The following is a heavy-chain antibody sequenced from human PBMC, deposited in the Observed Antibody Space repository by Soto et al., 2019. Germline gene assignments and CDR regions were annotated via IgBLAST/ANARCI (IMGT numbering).Heavy chain of an antibody. CDR2: ISYDGSNK. CDR1: GFTFSSYG. CDR3: AKSTTWAWHSSWSGALDI. V-gene: IGHV3-30*18. D-gene: IGHD6-13*01. Sequence: GGSLRLSCAASGFTFSSYGMHWVRQAPGKGLEWVAVISYDGSNKYYADSVKGRFTISRDNSKNTLYLQMNSLRAEDTAVYYCAKSTTWAWHSSWSGALDIWGQGTMVTVSS. J-gene: IGHJ3*02.